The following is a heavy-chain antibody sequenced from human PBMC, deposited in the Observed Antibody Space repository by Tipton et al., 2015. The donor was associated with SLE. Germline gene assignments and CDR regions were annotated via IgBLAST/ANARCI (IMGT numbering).Heavy chain of an antibody. CDR3: ARERTYGDYFYYYAVDV. CDR1: GGAISGYY. J-gene: IGHJ6*02. V-gene: IGHV4-59*01. Sequence: TLSLTCSVSGGAISGYYWTWIRQPPGKGLEWIAYISYSGSTNYNPSLKSRITISVDMSKNQFSLTLGSVTAADTAVYYCARERTYGDYFYYYAVDVWGQGTTVTVSS. CDR2: ISYSGST. D-gene: IGHD4-17*01.